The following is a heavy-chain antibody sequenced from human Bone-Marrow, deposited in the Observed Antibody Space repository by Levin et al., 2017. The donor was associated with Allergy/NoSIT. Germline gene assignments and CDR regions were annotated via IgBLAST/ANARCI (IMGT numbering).Heavy chain of an antibody. J-gene: IGHJ4*02. V-gene: IGHV3-11*01. CDR1: GFTFSDYY. Sequence: GGSLRLSCAASGFTFSDYYMSWIRQAPGKGLEWVSYISSSGSTIYYADSVKGRFTISRDNAKNSLYLQMNSLRAEDTAVYYCAREGINAPRGQYRQLVPYSVALADFDYWGQGTLVTVSS. CDR2: ISSSGSTI. D-gene: IGHD6-6*01. CDR3: AREGINAPRGQYRQLVPYSVALADFDY.